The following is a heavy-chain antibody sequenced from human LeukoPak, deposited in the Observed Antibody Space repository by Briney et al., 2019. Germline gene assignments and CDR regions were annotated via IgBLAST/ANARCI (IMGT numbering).Heavy chain of an antibody. CDR2: INSDGSST. D-gene: IGHD3-22*01. Sequence: GGSLRLSCAASGFTFSSYWMHWVRQAPGKGLVWVSRINSDGSSTSYADSVKGRFTISRDNAENTLYLQMNSLRAEDTAVYYCARHVVAVGFDYWGQGTLVTVSS. V-gene: IGHV3-74*01. CDR3: ARHVVAVGFDY. CDR1: GFTFSSYW. J-gene: IGHJ4*02.